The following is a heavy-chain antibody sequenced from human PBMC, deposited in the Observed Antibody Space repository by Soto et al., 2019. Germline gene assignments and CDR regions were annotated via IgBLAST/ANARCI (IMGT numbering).Heavy chain of an antibody. CDR1: GYTFSNYG. V-gene: IGHV1-18*01. Sequence: QVQLAQSGPELKKPGASLEVSCRASGYTFSNYGISWVRQVPGQGLEWMAWISVKNGDTNFAQKFQGRLSVTTDTSTSTAYLNLRSLRSDDTAVYYCARPTTLISPTYRFYYYMDIWGKGTTVTVSS. D-gene: IGHD4-4*01. CDR2: ISVKNGDT. J-gene: IGHJ6*03. CDR3: ARPTTLISPTYRFYYYMDI.